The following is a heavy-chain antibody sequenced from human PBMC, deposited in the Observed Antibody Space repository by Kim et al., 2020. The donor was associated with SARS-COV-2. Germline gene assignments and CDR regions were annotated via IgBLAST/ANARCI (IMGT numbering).Heavy chain of an antibody. J-gene: IGHJ3*02. CDR3: ARDYSRGYHAFDI. V-gene: IGHV4-31*03. D-gene: IGHD3-22*01. CDR2: IYYSGST. Sequence: SETLSLTCTVSGGSISSGGYYWSWIRQHPGKGLEWIGYIYYSGSTYYNPSLRSRITISIDTSKNQLSLKLSSLTAADTAVYYCARDYSRGYHAFDIWGQGTMVTVSS. CDR1: GGSISSGGYY.